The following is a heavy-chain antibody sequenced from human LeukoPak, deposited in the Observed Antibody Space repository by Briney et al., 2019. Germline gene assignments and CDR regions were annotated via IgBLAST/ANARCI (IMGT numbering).Heavy chain of an antibody. D-gene: IGHD2-21*01. CDR2: IYHSGST. J-gene: IGHJ4*02. V-gene: IGHV4-38-2*02. Sequence: PSETLSLTCTVSGYSISSGYYWGWIRQPPGKGLEGIGSIYHSGSTYYNPSLKSRVTVSVDTSKNQFSLKLRSVTAADTAVYYCARLFGQYYFDYWGQGTLVTVSS. CDR1: GYSISSGYY. CDR3: ARLFGQYYFDY.